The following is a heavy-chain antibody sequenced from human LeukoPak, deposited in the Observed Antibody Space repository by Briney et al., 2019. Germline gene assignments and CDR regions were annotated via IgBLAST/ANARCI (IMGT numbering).Heavy chain of an antibody. V-gene: IGHV3-23*01. CDR3: AKARLSTGWAYNDY. D-gene: IGHD6-19*01. Sequence: GGSLRLSCAASGFTFVYYAMSWVRQAPGKGLEFVSAVVGNGGSTFYADSVKVRFTIYRDNSKNTVYLQINSLRGEDAAVYYCAKARLSTGWAYNDYWGQGTLVTVSS. CDR1: GFTFVYYA. J-gene: IGHJ4*02. CDR2: VVGNGGST.